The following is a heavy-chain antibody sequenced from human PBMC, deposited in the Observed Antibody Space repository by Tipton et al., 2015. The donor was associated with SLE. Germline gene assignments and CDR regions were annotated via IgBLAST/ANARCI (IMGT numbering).Heavy chain of an antibody. CDR2: IYHSGST. D-gene: IGHD6-19*01. CDR3: AREGVEQWLAFAGEVAYSYYMDV. V-gene: IGHV4-4*02. J-gene: IGHJ6*03. CDR1: DGSISSSNW. Sequence: SLRLSCSVSDGSISSSNWWSWVRQPPGKGLEWIGEIYHSGSTNYNPSLKSRVTISVDTSKNQFSLKLSSVTAADTAVYYCAREGVEQWLAFAGEVAYSYYMDVWDKRTTVTVSS.